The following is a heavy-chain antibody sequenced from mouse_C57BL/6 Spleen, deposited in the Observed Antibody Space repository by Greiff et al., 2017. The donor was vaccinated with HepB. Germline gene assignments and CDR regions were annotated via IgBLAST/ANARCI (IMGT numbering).Heavy chain of an antibody. V-gene: IGHV1-64*01. CDR1: GYTFTSYW. J-gene: IGHJ1*03. CDR3: ARQGILRYWYFDV. Sequence: QVQLQQPGAELVKPGASVKLSCKASGYTFTSYWMHWVKQRPGQGLEWIGMIHPNSGSTNYNEKFKSKATLTVDKSSSTAYMQLSSLTSEDSAVYYGARQGILRYWYFDVWGTGTTVTVSS. CDR2: IHPNSGST. D-gene: IGHD1-1*01.